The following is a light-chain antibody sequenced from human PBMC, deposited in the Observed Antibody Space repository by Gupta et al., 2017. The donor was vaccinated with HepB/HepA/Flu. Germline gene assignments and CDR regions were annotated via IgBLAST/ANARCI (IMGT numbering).Light chain of an antibody. Sequence: QSVVTQEPSFSVSPGETVPLTCGLTSGSVSATYYPSWYQQTPGQAPRMLIYATNSRSSGVPDRFSGSILGNKAALTITGAQAEDESDYYCVLYIGTGVVVIGGGTKLTVL. CDR3: VLYIGTGVVV. J-gene: IGLJ2*01. V-gene: IGLV8-61*01. CDR1: SGSVSATYY. CDR2: ATN.